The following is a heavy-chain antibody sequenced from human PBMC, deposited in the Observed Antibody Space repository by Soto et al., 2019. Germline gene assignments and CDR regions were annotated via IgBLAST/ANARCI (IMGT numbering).Heavy chain of an antibody. V-gene: IGHV3-48*02. CDR3: AIDRQRYSGYHSGY. D-gene: IGHD5-12*01. CDR1: GFTFSSYS. CDR2: ISSSSSTI. Sequence: GSLRLSCAASGFTFSSYSMNWVRQAPGKGLEWVSYISSSSSTIYYADSVKGRFTISRDNAKNSLYLQMNSLRDEDTAVYYCAIDRQRYSGYHSGYWGQGTLVTVSS. J-gene: IGHJ4*02.